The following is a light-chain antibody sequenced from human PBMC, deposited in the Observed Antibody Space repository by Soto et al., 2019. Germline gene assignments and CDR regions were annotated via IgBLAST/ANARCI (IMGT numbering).Light chain of an antibody. J-gene: IGKJ4*01. V-gene: IGKV2-40*01. Sequence: DIVMTQTPLSLPVTHGEPASISFGSSQRLFDSDDGNTYLDWYLQKPGQSPQLLIYTVSYRASGVPDRFSGSGSGTDFTLKISRVEAEDVGVYYCMQRIEFPLTFGGGTKVDIK. CDR2: TVS. CDR3: MQRIEFPLT. CDR1: QRLFDSDDGNTY.